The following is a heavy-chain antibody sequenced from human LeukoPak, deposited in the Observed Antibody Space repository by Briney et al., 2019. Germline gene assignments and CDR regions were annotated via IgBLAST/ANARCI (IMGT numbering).Heavy chain of an antibody. V-gene: IGHV3-72*01. Sequence: PGGALRLSCAASGFTFSEHYMDWVGQARGKGVEGIGRSRNARNRFTTEYTACGKGRFNIEREDKKNFLYEKINRLKNGDKSIYYCSRDAPPSSGYEIDYWGQGTLVTVSS. D-gene: IGHD3-22*01. CDR2: SRNARNRFTT. CDR3: SRDAPPSSGYEIDY. J-gene: IGHJ4*02. CDR1: GFTFSEHY.